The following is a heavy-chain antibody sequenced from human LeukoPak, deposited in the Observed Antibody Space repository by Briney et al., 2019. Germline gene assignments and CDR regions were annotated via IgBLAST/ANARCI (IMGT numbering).Heavy chain of an antibody. D-gene: IGHD2-8*02. V-gene: IGHV3-23*01. CDR3: ARAVYGLDY. CDR2: ITGSGGDT. J-gene: IGHJ4*02. Sequence: GGSLRLSCAASGFTFNNYAMSWVRQAPGKGLEWVSAITGSGGDTYHADSVKGRFTISRDNARNSLYLQMTSLRAEDTAVYYCARAVYGLDYWGQGTLVTVSS. CDR1: GFTFNNYA.